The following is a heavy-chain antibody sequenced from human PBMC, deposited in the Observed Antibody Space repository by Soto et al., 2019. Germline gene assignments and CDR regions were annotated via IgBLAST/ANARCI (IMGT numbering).Heavy chain of an antibody. J-gene: IGHJ4*02. V-gene: IGHV1-2*04. CDR1: GYTFTGYY. D-gene: IGHD6-19*01. Sequence: ASVKVSCKASGYTFTGYYMHWVRQAPGQGLEWMGWINPNSGGTNYAQKFQGWVTMTRDTSISTAYTELSRLRSDDTAVYYCARSDGYSSGLDYWGQGTLVTVSS. CDR3: ARSDGYSSGLDY. CDR2: INPNSGGT.